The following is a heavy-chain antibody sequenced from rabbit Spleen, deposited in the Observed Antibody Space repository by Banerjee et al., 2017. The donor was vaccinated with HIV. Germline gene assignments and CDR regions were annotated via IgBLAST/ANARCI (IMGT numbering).Heavy chain of an antibody. CDR3: ARDGPNDSGYEFDL. CDR2: IYTGNSKT. CDR1: GVSFSSGFD. J-gene: IGHJ4*01. D-gene: IGHD1-1*01. Sequence: QQLVESGGGLVKPGASLTLTCKASGVSFSSGFDMCWVRQAPGKGLEWIACIYTGNSKTYYANWAKGRFTISKTSSTTVTLQMTSLTDADAANYFCARDGPNDSGYEFDLWGPGTLVTVS. V-gene: IGHV1S40*01.